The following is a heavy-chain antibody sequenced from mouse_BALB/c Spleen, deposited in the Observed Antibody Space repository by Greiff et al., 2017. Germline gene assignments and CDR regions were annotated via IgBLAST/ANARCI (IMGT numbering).Heavy chain of an antibody. Sequence: QVQLQQSGAELARPGASVKLSCKASGYTFTSYWMQWVKQRPGQGLEWIGAIYPGDGDTRYTQKFKGKATLTAGKSSSTAYMQLSSLASEDSAVYYCARRSITTALDDYWGQGTTLTVAS. CDR3: ARRSITTALDDY. V-gene: IGHV1-87*01. D-gene: IGHD1-2*01. CDR1: GYTFTSYW. CDR2: IYPGDGDT. J-gene: IGHJ2*01.